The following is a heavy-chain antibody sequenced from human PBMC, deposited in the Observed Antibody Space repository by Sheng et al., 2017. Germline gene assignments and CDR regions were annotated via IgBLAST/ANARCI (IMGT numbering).Heavy chain of an antibody. V-gene: IGHV3-13*01. CDR3: ARGSSGWYWIDY. CDR1: GFTFSSYD. Sequence: EVQLVESGGGLVQPGGSLRLSCAASGFTFSSYDMHWVRQVIGKGLEWVSGIGHIDQTYYAGSVKGRFTISRENPKNSLYLQMNSLRAEDTAVYYCARGSSGWYWIDYWGQGTLVTVSS. D-gene: IGHD6-19*01. CDR2: IGHIDQT. J-gene: IGHJ4*02.